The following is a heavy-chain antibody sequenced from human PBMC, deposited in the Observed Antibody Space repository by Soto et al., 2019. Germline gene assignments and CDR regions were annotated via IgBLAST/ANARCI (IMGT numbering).Heavy chain of an antibody. CDR3: TSGAASSSRPYYHFYAMDV. CDR2: MRDKAFGGTT. Sequence: PWGSLRLSCKGSGFTFRDYAISWVRQAPGKGLQWVGFMRDKAFGGTTEYATFVKGRFTISRDDSKTLAYLQMNSLETEDTAVYYCTSGAASSSRPYYHFYAMDVWGQGTRVTVSS. V-gene: IGHV3-49*04. CDR1: GFTFRDYA. J-gene: IGHJ6*01. D-gene: IGHD6-13*01.